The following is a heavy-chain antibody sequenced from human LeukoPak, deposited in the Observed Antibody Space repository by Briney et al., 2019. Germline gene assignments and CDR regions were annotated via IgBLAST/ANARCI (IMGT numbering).Heavy chain of an antibody. CDR2: IKPDGSDT. CDR1: GFTFSSYW. D-gene: IGHD5-24*01. Sequence: GGSLRLSCAASGFTFSSYWMSWVGQTPGKGLEWVANIKPDGSDTKYVDSVKGRFTISRDNAKRSLYLQLNSLRAEDTAVYYCARNTDRDAYMANWGQGTLVTVSS. V-gene: IGHV3-7*01. J-gene: IGHJ4*02. CDR3: ARNTDRDAYMAN.